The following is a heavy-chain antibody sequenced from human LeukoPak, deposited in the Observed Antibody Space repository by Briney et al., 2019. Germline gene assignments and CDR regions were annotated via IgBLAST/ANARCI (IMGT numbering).Heavy chain of an antibody. CDR3: ARQSRDDAFDI. CDR1: GYMFTGYY. CDR2: INPDSDYR. Sequence: ASVKVSCKASGYMFTGYYMHWVRQAPGHGLEWMGWINPDSDYRYYAQRFQGRVTMTRDTSINTAYMQLNRLQSDDTAIYYCARQSRDDAFDIWGQGTMVTVSS. J-gene: IGHJ3*02. V-gene: IGHV1-2*02. D-gene: IGHD5-24*01.